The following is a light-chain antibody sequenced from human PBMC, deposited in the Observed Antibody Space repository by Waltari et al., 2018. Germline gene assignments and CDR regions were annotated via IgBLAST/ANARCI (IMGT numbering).Light chain of an antibody. Sequence: QSALTQPPSASGSPGQSVTISCTGTSSDVGAYNYVSWYQQYPGKAPKLMIYEVTKRPSGVPDRCSASKSGNTASLTVSGLQAEDEADYYCSSYAGNNNCVFGTGTKVTVL. CDR3: SSYAGNNNCV. CDR1: SSDVGAYNY. V-gene: IGLV2-8*01. J-gene: IGLJ1*01. CDR2: EVT.